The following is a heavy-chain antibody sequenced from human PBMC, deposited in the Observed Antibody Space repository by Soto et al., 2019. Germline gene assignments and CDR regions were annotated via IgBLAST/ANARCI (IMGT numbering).Heavy chain of an antibody. CDR2: ISYDGSYK. V-gene: IGHV3-30*18. J-gene: IGHJ4*02. CDR1: GFTFSSYG. Sequence: QVQLVESGGGVVQPGRSLRLSCAASGFTFSSYGMHWVRQAPGKGLEWVAVISYDGSYKYYADSVKGRFTISRDNSKNTLYLQMNSLRAEDTAVFYCAKWNGGFDYWGQGTLVTVSS. CDR3: AKWNGGFDY. D-gene: IGHD3-16*01.